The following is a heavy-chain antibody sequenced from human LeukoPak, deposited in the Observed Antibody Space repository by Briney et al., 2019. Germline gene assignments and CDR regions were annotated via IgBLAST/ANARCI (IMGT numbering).Heavy chain of an antibody. Sequence: ASVKVSCKVSGYTLTELSMHWVRQAPGKGLEWMGGFDPEDGETVYAQKFQGRVTMTEDTSTDTAYMELSSLRSEDTAVYYCVSTMVRGVVFDYWGQGTLVTVSS. CDR1: GYTLTELS. CDR2: FDPEDGET. V-gene: IGHV1-24*01. CDR3: VSTMVRGVVFDY. D-gene: IGHD3-10*01. J-gene: IGHJ4*02.